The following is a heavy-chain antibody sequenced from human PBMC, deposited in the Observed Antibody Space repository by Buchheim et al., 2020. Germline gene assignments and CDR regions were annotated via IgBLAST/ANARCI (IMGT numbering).Heavy chain of an antibody. V-gene: IGHV3-30*04. CDR3: ARAIVVVEYYFDY. CDR2: ISYDGSNK. J-gene: IGHJ4*02. D-gene: IGHD2-2*01. CDR1: GFTFSSYA. Sequence: QVQLVESGGGVVQPGRSLRLSCAASGFTFSSYAMHWVRQAPGKGLEWVAVISYDGSNKYYADSVKGRFTISRDNSKNTLYLQMNSLRAEETAVYYGARAIVVVEYYFDYWGQGTL.